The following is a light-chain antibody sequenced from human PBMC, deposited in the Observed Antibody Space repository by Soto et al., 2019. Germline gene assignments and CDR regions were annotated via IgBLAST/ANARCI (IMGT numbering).Light chain of an antibody. CDR3: QQSYNTPLT. V-gene: IGKV1-39*01. CDR2: GAS. Sequence: DIQMTQSPSSPSASVGDRVTITCRASQSISTYLNWYQQKPGKAPKLLIFGASSVQSGVPSRFSGSGSGTDFTLTISSLQPEDFATYYCQQSYNTPLTFGGGTKVDIK. CDR1: QSISTY. J-gene: IGKJ4*01.